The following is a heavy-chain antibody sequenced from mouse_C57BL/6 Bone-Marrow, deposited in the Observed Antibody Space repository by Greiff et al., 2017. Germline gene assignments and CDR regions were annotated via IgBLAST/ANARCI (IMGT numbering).Heavy chain of an antibody. CDR3: TRAGDGYFYYAMDY. D-gene: IGHD2-3*01. Sequence: EVQLQQSGTVLARPGASVKMSCKTSGYTFTSYWMPWVKQRPGQGLEWIGAIYPGNSDTSYNQKFKGKAKLTAVTSASTAYMELSSLTNEDSAVYYCTRAGDGYFYYAMDYWGQGTSVTVSS. V-gene: IGHV1-5*01. CDR1: GYTFTSYW. J-gene: IGHJ4*01. CDR2: IYPGNSDT.